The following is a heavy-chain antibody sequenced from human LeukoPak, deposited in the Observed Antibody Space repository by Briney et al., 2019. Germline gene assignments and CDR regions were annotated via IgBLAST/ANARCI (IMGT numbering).Heavy chain of an antibody. V-gene: IGHV4-39*01. CDR2: IYYSGST. Sequence: SETLSLTCTVSGGSISSSSYYWGWIRQPPGQGLEWIGSIYYSGSTYYNPSLKSRVTISVDTSKNQFSLKLSSVTAADTAVYYCARGIIAAAGTYNWFDPWGQGTLVTVSS. D-gene: IGHD6-13*01. J-gene: IGHJ5*02. CDR1: GGSISSSSYY. CDR3: ARGIIAAAGTYNWFDP.